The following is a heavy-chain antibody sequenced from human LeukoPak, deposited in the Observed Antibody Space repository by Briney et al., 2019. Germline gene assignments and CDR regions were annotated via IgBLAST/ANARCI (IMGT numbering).Heavy chain of an antibody. J-gene: IGHJ4*02. V-gene: IGHV3-30*18. D-gene: IGHD2-2*01. CDR1: GFTFSSYG. CDR3: AKGVAVVVVPAAMDY. Sequence: GGSLRLSCAASGFTFSSYGMHWVRQAPGKGLEWVAVISYDGSNKYYADSVKGRFTISRDNSKSTLYLQMNSLRAGDTAVYYCAKGVAVVVVPAAMDYWGQGTLVTVSS. CDR2: ISYDGSNK.